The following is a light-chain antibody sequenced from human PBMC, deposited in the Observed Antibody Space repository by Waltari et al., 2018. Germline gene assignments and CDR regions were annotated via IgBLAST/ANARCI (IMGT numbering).Light chain of an antibody. Sequence: QSVLTQPPSVSGAPGQRVTISCTGSGSNLGAGDDVHWYQQLPRAAPKLLIYGSTTRPLGVPDRFFGSTSGTSASLAIIGLQAEDEADYYCQSYDTSLSVVFGGGTKLTVL. V-gene: IGLV1-40*01. CDR1: GSNLGAGDD. CDR2: GST. CDR3: QSYDTSLSVV. J-gene: IGLJ3*02.